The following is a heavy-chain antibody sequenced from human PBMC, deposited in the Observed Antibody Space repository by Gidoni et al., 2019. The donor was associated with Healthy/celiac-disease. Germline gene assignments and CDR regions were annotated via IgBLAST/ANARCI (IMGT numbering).Heavy chain of an antibody. D-gene: IGHD6-19*01. V-gene: IGHV1-2*04. Sequence: QVQLVQSGAEVKKPGASVKVSCKASGYTFTGYYMHWVRQAPGQGLEWMGWINPNSGGTNYAQKFQGWVTMTRDTSISTAYMELSRLRSDDTAVYYCARGVEGSGPRYYFDYWGQGTLVTVSS. CDR3: ARGVEGSGPRYYFDY. CDR1: GYTFTGYY. J-gene: IGHJ4*02. CDR2: INPNSGGT.